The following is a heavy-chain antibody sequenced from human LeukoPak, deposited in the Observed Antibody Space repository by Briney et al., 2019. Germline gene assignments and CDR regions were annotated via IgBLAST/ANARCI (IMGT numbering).Heavy chain of an antibody. Sequence: GASVKVSCKASGYTFTSYDINWVRQATGQGLEWMGWMNPNSGNTGYAQKFQGRVTITRNTSISTAYMELSSLRSEDTAVYYCARGSSSSCYRIGYYYYMDVWGKGTTVTVSS. J-gene: IGHJ6*03. CDR1: GYTFTSYD. CDR3: ARGSSSSCYRIGYYYYMDV. D-gene: IGHD6-13*01. CDR2: MNPNSGNT. V-gene: IGHV1-8*03.